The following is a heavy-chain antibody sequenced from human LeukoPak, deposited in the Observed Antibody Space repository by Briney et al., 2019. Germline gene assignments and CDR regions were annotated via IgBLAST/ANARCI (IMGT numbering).Heavy chain of an antibody. CDR2: INHSGST. CDR1: GGSFSGYY. V-gene: IGHV4-34*01. Sequence: SETLSLTCAVYGGSFSGYYWSWIRQPPGKGLEWIGEINHSGSTNYNPSLKSRVTISVDTSKNQFSLKLSSVTAADTAVYYCARGVGYSYGYRAARFDYWGQGTLVTVSS. CDR3: ARGVGYSYGYRAARFDY. D-gene: IGHD5-18*01. J-gene: IGHJ4*02.